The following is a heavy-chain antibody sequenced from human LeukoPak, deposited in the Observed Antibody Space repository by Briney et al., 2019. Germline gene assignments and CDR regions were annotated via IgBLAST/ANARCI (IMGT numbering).Heavy chain of an antibody. CDR2: INWNGGST. CDR1: GFTFDDYG. CDR3: ARVSSNYYYYYYMDV. V-gene: IGHV3-20*04. Sequence: GGSLRLSCAASGFTFDDYGMSWVRQAPWKGLEWVSGINWNGGSTGYADSVKGRFTISRDNAKNSLYLQMNSLRAEDTALYYCARVSSNYYYYYYMDVWGKGTTVTVSS. D-gene: IGHD5/OR15-5a*01. J-gene: IGHJ6*03.